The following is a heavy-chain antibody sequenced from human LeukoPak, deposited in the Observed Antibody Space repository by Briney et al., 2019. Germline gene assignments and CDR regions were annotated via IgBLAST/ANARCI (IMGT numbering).Heavy chain of an antibody. CDR1: GFTFSSYW. CDR3: ARVGAAAALDY. Sequence: GGSLRLSCAASGFTFSSYWMHWGRQAPGKGLVWVSRINSDGSNTIYADSVKGRFTISRDNAKNTLYLQMNSLKAEDTAVYYCARVGAAAALDYWGQGTLVTVSS. V-gene: IGHV3-74*01. D-gene: IGHD6-13*01. J-gene: IGHJ4*02. CDR2: INSDGSNT.